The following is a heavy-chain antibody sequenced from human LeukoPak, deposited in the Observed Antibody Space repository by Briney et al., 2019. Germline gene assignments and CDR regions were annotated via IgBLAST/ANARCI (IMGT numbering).Heavy chain of an antibody. D-gene: IGHD7-27*01. Sequence: PSETLSLTCTVSGGSISSGGYYWSWIRQPPGKGLEWIGYIYHSGSTYYNPSLKSRVTISVDRSKNQFSLKLSSVTAADTAVYYCARAQGPGKLGISPYYFDYWGQGTLVTVSS. CDR3: ARAQGPGKLGISPYYFDY. CDR2: IYHSGST. V-gene: IGHV4-30-2*01. CDR1: GGSISSGGYY. J-gene: IGHJ4*02.